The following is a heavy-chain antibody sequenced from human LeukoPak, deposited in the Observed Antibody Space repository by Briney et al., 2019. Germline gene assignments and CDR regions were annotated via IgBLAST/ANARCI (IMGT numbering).Heavy chain of an antibody. J-gene: IGHJ4*02. Sequence: SETLSLTCTVSGGSISSRNNYWGWIRQPPGMGLEWIASMYFSGSTYYNASLKSRVTISLDTPKNQFSLKLTSVTAADTAVYYCAGDSRLGEKWGQGTLVTVSS. CDR1: GGSISSRNNY. CDR2: MYFSGST. V-gene: IGHV4-39*07. D-gene: IGHD3-16*01. CDR3: AGDSRLGEK.